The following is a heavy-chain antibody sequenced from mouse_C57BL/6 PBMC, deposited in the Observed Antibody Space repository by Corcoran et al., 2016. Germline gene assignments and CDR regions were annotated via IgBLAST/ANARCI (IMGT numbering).Heavy chain of an antibody. Sequence: QVQLQQSGAELVKPGASVKISCKASGYAFSSYWMNWVKQRPGKGLEWIGQIYPGDGDTNYNGKFKGKATLTADKSSSTAYMQLSSLTSEDSAVYFCARSRSNYVRGAMDYWGQGTSVTVSS. V-gene: IGHV1-80*01. CDR3: ARSRSNYVRGAMDY. D-gene: IGHD2-5*01. CDR2: IYPGDGDT. CDR1: GYAFSSYW. J-gene: IGHJ4*01.